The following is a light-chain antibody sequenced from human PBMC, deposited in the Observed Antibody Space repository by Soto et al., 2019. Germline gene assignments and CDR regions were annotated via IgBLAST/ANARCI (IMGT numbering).Light chain of an antibody. V-gene: IGKV3D-15*01. CDR3: QQYHNWPPLT. Sequence: EIVMTQSPATLSVSPVERVTLSCRASQSININLAWYQQKPGQAPRVLIYGASSRASGIPDRFSGSGSGTDFTLTISRLEHDDFAFYYCQQYHNWPPLTFGGGTRVEIK. J-gene: IGKJ4*01. CDR1: QSININ. CDR2: GAS.